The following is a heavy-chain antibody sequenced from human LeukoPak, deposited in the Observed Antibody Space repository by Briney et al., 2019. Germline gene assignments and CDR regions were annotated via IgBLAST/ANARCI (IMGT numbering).Heavy chain of an antibody. D-gene: IGHD3-9*01. CDR3: ARAGLRYFDWLPPHYFDY. CDR1: GFTFRNYA. J-gene: IGHJ4*02. CDR2: ISSSSSYI. V-gene: IGHV3-21*01. Sequence: GGSLRLSCEASGFTFRNYAMRWVRQAPGKGLEWVSSISSSSSYIYYADSVKGRFTISRDNAKNSLYLQMNSLRAEDTAVYYCARAGLRYFDWLPPHYFDYWGQGTLVTVSS.